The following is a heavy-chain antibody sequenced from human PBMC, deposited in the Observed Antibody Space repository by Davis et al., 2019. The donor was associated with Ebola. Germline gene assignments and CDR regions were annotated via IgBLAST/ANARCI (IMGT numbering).Heavy chain of an antibody. CDR2: ISYDGSNK. D-gene: IGHD6-6*01. J-gene: IGHJ3*02. Sequence: GESLKISCAASGFTFSSYAMHWVRQAPGKGLEWVAVISYDGSNKYYADSVKGRFTISRDNSKNTLYLQMNSLRPEDTAVYYCARGPVRPHAFDIWGQGTMVTVSS. V-gene: IGHV3-30*04. CDR1: GFTFSSYA. CDR3: ARGPVRPHAFDI.